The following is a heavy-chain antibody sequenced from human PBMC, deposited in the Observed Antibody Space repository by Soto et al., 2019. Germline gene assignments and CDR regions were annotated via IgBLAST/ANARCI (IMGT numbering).Heavy chain of an antibody. CDR2: IGANGDST. Sequence: VQVMESGGGLVQPGGSLRLSCAASGFYFNSYAMSWVRQAPGKGLEWVSHIGANGDSTYYADSVRGRFTISRDNSKNTVYLQMNSLRAEDTAVYYCAGGTYLDYWGQGTLVSVSS. CDR1: GFYFNSYA. J-gene: IGHJ4*02. D-gene: IGHD3-16*01. CDR3: AGGTYLDY. V-gene: IGHV3-23*01.